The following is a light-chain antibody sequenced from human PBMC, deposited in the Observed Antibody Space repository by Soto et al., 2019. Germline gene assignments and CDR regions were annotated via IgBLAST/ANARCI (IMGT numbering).Light chain of an antibody. CDR1: KNDIGVYAF. J-gene: IGLJ1*01. Sequence: QSVLTQPPSASGCPGQSVTISCTGTKNDIGVYAFVSWYQHHPGKAPRLIIYEVVQRPSGVPDRFSGSKSGNTASLTVSGLQAADEADYFCKSYAGSNTYVFGSGTKLTVL. CDR3: KSYAGSNTYV. CDR2: EVV. V-gene: IGLV2-8*01.